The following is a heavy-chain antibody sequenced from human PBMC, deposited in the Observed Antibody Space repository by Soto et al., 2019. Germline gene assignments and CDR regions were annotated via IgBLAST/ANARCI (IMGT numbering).Heavy chain of an antibody. V-gene: IGHV3-64*01. CDR3: AREVAVAGGFDY. J-gene: IGHJ4*02. CDR2: ISSNGGST. Sequence: GGSLRLSCAASGFTFSSYAMHWVRQAPGKGLEYVSAISSNGGSTYYANSVKGRFTISRDNSKNTLYLQMGSLRAEDMAVYYCAREVAVAGGFDYWGQGTLVTVSS. D-gene: IGHD6-19*01. CDR1: GFTFSSYA.